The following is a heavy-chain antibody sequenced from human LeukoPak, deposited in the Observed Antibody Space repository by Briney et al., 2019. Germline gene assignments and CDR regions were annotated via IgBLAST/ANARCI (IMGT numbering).Heavy chain of an antibody. V-gene: IGHV3-23*01. CDR3: ARELVSLGTGYFDL. CDR2: ITGSSTWT. D-gene: IGHD7-27*01. J-gene: IGHJ2*01. Sequence: PGGFLRLSCEASGFTFGTYGMTWVRQAPGKGLEWVSGITGSSTWTYYGDSVRGRFTISRDNSKNTLHLQMSNLTADVTAIYYCARELVSLGTGYFDLWGRGTLVTVSS. CDR1: GFTFGTYG.